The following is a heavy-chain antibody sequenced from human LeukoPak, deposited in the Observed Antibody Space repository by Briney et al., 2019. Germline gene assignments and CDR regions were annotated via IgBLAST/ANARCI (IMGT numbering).Heavy chain of an antibody. J-gene: IGHJ4*02. CDR1: GFTFDSYG. D-gene: IGHD3-22*01. Sequence: PGGSLRLSCAASGFTFDSYGMHWVRQAPGKGLEWVAVISYDGNNKYYANSVKGRFTISRDNSKNTLYLQMNSLRAEDTAVYYCANLPPYYYDSSGYYAYLDYWGQGTLVTVSS. CDR3: ANLPPYYYDSSGYYAYLDY. V-gene: IGHV3-30*18. CDR2: ISYDGNNK.